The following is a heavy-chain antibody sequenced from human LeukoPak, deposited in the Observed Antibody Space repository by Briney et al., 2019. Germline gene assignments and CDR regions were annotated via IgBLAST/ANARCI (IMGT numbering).Heavy chain of an antibody. CDR3: AREEWGAYCSSTSCYSAFDY. Sequence: GGSLRLSCATSGFTFSNCGMSWVRQAPGKGLQWLSVIGGDGTTYYADSVKGRFTISRDNSKNTLYLQMNSLRAEDTAVYYCAREEWGAYCSSTSCYSAFDYWGQGTLVTVSS. J-gene: IGHJ4*02. CDR2: IGGDGTT. D-gene: IGHD2-2*01. CDR1: GFTFSNCG. V-gene: IGHV3-53*05.